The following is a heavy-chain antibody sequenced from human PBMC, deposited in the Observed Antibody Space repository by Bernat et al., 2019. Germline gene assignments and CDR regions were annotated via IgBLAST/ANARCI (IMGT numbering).Heavy chain of an antibody. Sequence: QVQLVESGGGVVQPGRSLRLSCAASGFTFSSYGMHWVRQAPGKGLEWVAVISYDGSNKYYVDSVKGRFTISRDNSKNTLYLQMNSLRAEDTAVYYCAKDCSGGSCYDYWGQGTLVTVSS. CDR1: GFTFSSYG. CDR3: AKDCSGGSCYDY. J-gene: IGHJ4*02. V-gene: IGHV3-30*18. D-gene: IGHD2-15*01. CDR2: ISYDGSNK.